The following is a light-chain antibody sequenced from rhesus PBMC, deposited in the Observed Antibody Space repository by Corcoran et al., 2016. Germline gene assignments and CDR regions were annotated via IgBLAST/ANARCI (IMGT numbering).Light chain of an antibody. CDR2: KAF. J-gene: IGKJ3*01. CDR1: ENVNHY. CDR3: QHGYNIPVP. V-gene: IGKV1-74*01. Sequence: IQMTQSPSSLSASVGDRVTITCRASENVNHYSNWYQQKPGKAPKLLIYKAFTLQSGVPSRFSGSVSWTEYTFTISSLQPEDVATYCCQHGYNIPVPFGPGTKLDI.